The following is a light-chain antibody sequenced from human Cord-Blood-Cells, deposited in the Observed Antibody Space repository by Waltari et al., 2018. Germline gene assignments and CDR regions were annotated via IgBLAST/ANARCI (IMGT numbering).Light chain of an antibody. CDR2: GAA. V-gene: IGKV3-20*01. Sequence: EIVLTQSPGTLSLSPGERATLPCRASQSVSSSSLAGYQQKPSQAPRLLIYGAASRSTGIPDRFSGSGSGTDFTHTISRLEPEDFAVYYCQQYGSSPYTFGQGTKLEIK. CDR3: QQYGSSPYT. J-gene: IGKJ2*01. CDR1: QSVSSSS.